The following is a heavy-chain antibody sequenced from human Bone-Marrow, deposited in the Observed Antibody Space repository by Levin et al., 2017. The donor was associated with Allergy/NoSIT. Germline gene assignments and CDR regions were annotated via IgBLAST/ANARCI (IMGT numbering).Heavy chain of an antibody. CDR2: TYWNDVK. CDR3: AYRTSNTMDDY. V-gene: IGHV2-5*01. D-gene: IGHD3-10*01. CDR1: GSSVSTSGVA. J-gene: IGHJ4*02. Sequence: VSGPTLVKPTQTLTLTCTVSGSSVSTSGVAVGWIRQPPGKALEWLGFTYWNDVKRYSPSLRSRLTFTRDTAKNQVVLTMTNMDPVDTATYYCAYRTSNTMDDYWGQGTLVTVSS.